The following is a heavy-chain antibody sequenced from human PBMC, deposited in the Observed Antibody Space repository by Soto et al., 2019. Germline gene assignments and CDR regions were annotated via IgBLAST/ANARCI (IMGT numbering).Heavy chain of an antibody. D-gene: IGHD4-17*01. CDR3: GRGLSGVYIPSGATAPKV. Sequence: GGSLRLSCAASGFTLSDHYMDWVRQVPGKGLEWVGRSRNKVNSYTTEYGASVKGRFTISRDESQNTLDLQMNSLQSDDTAVYYCGRGLSGVYIPSGATAPKVWGQGTLVTVSS. CDR2: SRNKVNSYTT. J-gene: IGHJ4*02. CDR1: GFTLSDHY. V-gene: IGHV3-72*01.